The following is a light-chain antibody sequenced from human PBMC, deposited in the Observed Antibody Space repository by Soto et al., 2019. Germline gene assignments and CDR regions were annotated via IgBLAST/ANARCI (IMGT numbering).Light chain of an antibody. J-gene: IGKJ1*01. CDR1: QSISSY. V-gene: IGKV1-39*01. CDR3: QQSYSTPPT. Sequence: DIQMTQSPSSLSASVGDRVTITCRASQSISSYLNWYQQKPGKAPKLLIYAASRLQSGVPSRFSGSGSGTDLTLAISSLQPEDFATYYCQQSYSTPPTCGQGTKVEIK. CDR2: AAS.